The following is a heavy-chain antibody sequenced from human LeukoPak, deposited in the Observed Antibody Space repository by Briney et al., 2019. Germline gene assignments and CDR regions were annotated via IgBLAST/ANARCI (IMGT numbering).Heavy chain of an antibody. J-gene: IGHJ3*02. CDR1: GFTFSSYA. CDR2: ISGSGGST. V-gene: IGHV3-23*01. D-gene: IGHD2-2*01. CDR3: AKVLQLLFYAFDI. Sequence: GGSLRLSCAASGFTFSSYAMSWVRQAPGKGLEWVSAISGSGGSTYYADSVKDRFTISRDNSKNTLYLQMNSLRAEDTAVYYCAKVLQLLFYAFDIWGQGTMVTVSS.